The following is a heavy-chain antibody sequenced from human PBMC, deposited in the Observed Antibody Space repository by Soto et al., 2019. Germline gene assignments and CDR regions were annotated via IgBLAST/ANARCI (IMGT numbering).Heavy chain of an antibody. CDR1: GGTFSSYA. D-gene: IGHD2-2*01. Sequence: SVKVSCKASGGTFSSYAISWVRQAPGQGLEWMGGIIPIFGTANYAQKFQGRVTITADESTSTAYMELSSLRSEDTAVYYCASYCSSTSCYGFVYYYYGMDVWGQGTTVTVSS. V-gene: IGHV1-69*13. CDR2: IIPIFGTA. J-gene: IGHJ6*02. CDR3: ASYCSSTSCYGFVYYYYGMDV.